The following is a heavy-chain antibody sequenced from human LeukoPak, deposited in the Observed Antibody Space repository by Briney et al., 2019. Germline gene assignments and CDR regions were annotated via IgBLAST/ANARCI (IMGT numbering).Heavy chain of an antibody. CDR3: ARGFCTGSTCYHYWYFDL. J-gene: IGHJ2*01. Sequence: GASVKVSCKASGGTFSSFAINWLRQAPGQGLEWVGGIIPSFGTTNHAQRFRERVTISTDDSTGTAYMEMRSLTSEDTATYYCARGFCTGSTCYHYWYFDLCGRGTLVTVSA. CDR1: GGTFSSFA. V-gene: IGHV1-69*05. CDR2: IIPSFGTT. D-gene: IGHD1-14*01.